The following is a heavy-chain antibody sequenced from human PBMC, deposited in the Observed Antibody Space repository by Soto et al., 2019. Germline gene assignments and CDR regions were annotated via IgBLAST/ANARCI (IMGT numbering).Heavy chain of an antibody. D-gene: IGHD3-3*01. CDR1: GGTFSSYT. CDR2: IIPILGIA. J-gene: IGHJ5*02. V-gene: IGHV1-69*08. CDR3: ARDPLNYDFWSGSGGNWFDP. Sequence: QVQLVQSGAEVKKPGSSVKVSCKASGGTFSSYTISWVRQAPGQGLEWMGRIIPILGIANYAQKFQGRVTITADKSTSTASMEMSSLRSEDTAVYYCARDPLNYDFWSGSGGNWFDPWGQGTLVTVSS.